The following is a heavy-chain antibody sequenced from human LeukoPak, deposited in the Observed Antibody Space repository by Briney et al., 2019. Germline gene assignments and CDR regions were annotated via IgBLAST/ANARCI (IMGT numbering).Heavy chain of an antibody. CDR3: AKRGYSEFYFDY. D-gene: IGHD5-18*01. CDR2: INDSGGST. CDR1: GFTLSSYA. V-gene: IGHV3-23*01. Sequence: GGPLRLSCAASGFTLSSYAMSWVRQAPGKGLEWVSGINDSGGSTYYADSVKGRFTISRDNSKNTLYLQMNSLRAEDTAIYYCAKRGYSEFYFDYWGQGTLVTVSS. J-gene: IGHJ4*02.